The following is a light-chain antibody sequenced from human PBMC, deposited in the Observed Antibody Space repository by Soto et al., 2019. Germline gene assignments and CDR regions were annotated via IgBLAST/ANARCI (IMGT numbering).Light chain of an antibody. V-gene: IGKV3-20*01. CDR3: QQYGTSPRT. Sequence: EIVLTQSPGTLSLSPGERATLSCRASQSVESSCLAWYQQKPGQAPRLLIYGASSRATGIPDRFSGSGSRTDFTLTISRLDPEDFAVYFCQQYGTSPRTFGQGTKVEIK. J-gene: IGKJ1*01. CDR2: GAS. CDR1: QSVESSC.